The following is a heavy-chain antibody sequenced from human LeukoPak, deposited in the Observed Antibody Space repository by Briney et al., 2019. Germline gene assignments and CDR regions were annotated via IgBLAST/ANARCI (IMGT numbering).Heavy chain of an antibody. CDR3: ARAPHTPGINWFDP. J-gene: IGHJ5*02. Sequence: ASVKVSCKASGYTFTGYYMHWVRQAPGQGLEWMGWINPNSGGTNYAQKFQGRVTMTRDTSISTAYMELSRLRSDDTAVYYCARAPHTPGINWFDPWGQGTLVTVSS. CDR1: GYTFTGYY. D-gene: IGHD2-15*01. CDR2: INPNSGGT. V-gene: IGHV1-2*02.